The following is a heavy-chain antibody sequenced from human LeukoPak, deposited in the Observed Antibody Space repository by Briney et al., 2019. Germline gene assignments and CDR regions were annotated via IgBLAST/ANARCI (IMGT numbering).Heavy chain of an antibody. CDR1: GGSISSYY. D-gene: IGHD6-13*01. CDR3: ARRIAAAGFWFDP. CDR2: IHYSGST. Sequence: SETLSLTCTVSGGSISSYYWSWIRQPPGKGLEWIGYIHYSGSTNYNPSLKSRVTISVDTSKNQFSLKLSSVTAADTAVYYCARRIAAAGFWFDPWGQGTLVTVSS. J-gene: IGHJ5*02. V-gene: IGHV4-59*08.